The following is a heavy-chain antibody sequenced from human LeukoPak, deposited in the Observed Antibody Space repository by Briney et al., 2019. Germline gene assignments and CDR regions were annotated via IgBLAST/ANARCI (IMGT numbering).Heavy chain of an antibody. CDR2: ITSTSSYI. J-gene: IGHJ4*02. V-gene: IGHV3-21*01. CDR1: GFTFRSYS. D-gene: IGHD3-10*01. Sequence: GGSLRLSCAASGFTFRSYSMNWVRQAPGKGLEWVSCITSTSSYIYYADSVKGRFTISRDNAKNSLYLQMNSLRAEDTAVYYCERRMYCSASDSTLAKSIDYWGQGTLVTVSS. CDR3: ERRMYCSASDSTLAKSIDY.